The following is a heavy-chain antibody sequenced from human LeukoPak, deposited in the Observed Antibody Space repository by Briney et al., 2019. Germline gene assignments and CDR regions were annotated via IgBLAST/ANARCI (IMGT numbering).Heavy chain of an antibody. Sequence: GVSLRLSCAASGSNFGTYAFHWLRQAPGKGREWVAVVWTDGDRRDYADSVKGRFTVSGDNSKSTLYLHMHSLRADDTAVYCCTEGKIRMLGYYDYYDAMDVWGQGTTVTAS. D-gene: IGHD2/OR15-2a*01. CDR1: GSNFGTYA. V-gene: IGHV3-33*03. J-gene: IGHJ6*02. CDR2: VWTDGDRR. CDR3: TEGKIRMLGYYDYYDAMDV.